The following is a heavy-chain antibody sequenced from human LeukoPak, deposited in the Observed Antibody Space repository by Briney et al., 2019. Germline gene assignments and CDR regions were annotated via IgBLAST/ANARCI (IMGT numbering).Heavy chain of an antibody. J-gene: IGHJ6*03. V-gene: IGHV4-59*12. CDR3: ARALYSTYYYYMDV. Sequence: KPSETLSLTCTVSGGSISSYYWTWIRQPPGKGLEWIGYIYHSGSTYYNPSLKSRVTISVDRSKNQFSLKLSSETAADTAVYYCARALYSTYYYYMDVWGKGTTVTVSS. D-gene: IGHD6-13*01. CDR2: IYHSGST. CDR1: GGSISSYY.